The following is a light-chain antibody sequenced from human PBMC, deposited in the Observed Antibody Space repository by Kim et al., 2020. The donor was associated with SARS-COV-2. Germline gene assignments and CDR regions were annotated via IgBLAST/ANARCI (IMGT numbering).Light chain of an antibody. Sequence: SGGDRGTITCRASQGISSYLAWYQQKPGKAPKLLIYAASTLQSGVPSRFSGSGSGTEFTLTINSLQPEDFATYYCQQLNSYPRLSFGGGTKVDIK. CDR1: QGISSY. CDR2: AAS. J-gene: IGKJ4*01. CDR3: QQLNSYPRLS. V-gene: IGKV1-9*01.